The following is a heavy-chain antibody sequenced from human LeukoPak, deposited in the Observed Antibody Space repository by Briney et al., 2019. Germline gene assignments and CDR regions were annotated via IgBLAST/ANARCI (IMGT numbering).Heavy chain of an antibody. CDR2: INPHSGDK. J-gene: IGHJ4*02. CDR3: VRGRYCSSTTCFRNYFDY. Sequence: ASVKVSCKASGYTFTSYDINWVRQATGQGLEWMGWINPHSGDKKYAQKFQVRVTMTRDTSISTVYMELSRLRSDDTAVYFCVRGRYCSSTTCFRNYFDYWGQGTPVSVSS. CDR1: GYTFTSYD. D-gene: IGHD2-2*01. V-gene: IGHV1-2*02.